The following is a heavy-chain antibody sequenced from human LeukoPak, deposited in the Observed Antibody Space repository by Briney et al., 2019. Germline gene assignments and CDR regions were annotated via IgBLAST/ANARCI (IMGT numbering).Heavy chain of an antibody. D-gene: IGHD3-10*01. Sequence: APVKVSCKASGYTFISFDINWVRQATGRGPEWMGWMNPGSGNTGYAQRFRGRVTMTRDTSISTAYLELSSLTSEDTAVYYCASHTYYLSSGSFGRWGQGTLVTVSS. CDR2: MNPGSGNT. CDR1: GYTFISFD. CDR3: ASHTYYLSSGSFGR. V-gene: IGHV1-8*01. J-gene: IGHJ4*02.